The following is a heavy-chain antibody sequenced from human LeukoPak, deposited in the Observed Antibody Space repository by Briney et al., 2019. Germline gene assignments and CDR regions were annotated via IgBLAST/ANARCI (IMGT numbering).Heavy chain of an antibody. CDR2: ISGSGGST. CDR3: AKDSPGYSSSWYSWYFDY. D-gene: IGHD6-13*01. Sequence: PGGSLRLSCAASGFTFSSYAMGWVRQAPGKGLEWVSAISGSGGSTYYADSVKGRFTISRDNSKNTLYLQMNSLRAEDTAVYYCAKDSPGYSSSWYSWYFDYWGQGTLVTVSS. J-gene: IGHJ4*02. V-gene: IGHV3-23*01. CDR1: GFTFSSYA.